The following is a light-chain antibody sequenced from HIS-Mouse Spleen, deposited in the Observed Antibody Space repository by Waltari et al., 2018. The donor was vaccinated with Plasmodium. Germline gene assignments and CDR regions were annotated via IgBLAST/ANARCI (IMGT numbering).Light chain of an antibody. V-gene: IGKV1-9*01. J-gene: IGKJ3*01. CDR1: QGISSY. Sequence: DIQLTQSPSFLSASVGDRVTIPCRASQGISSYLAWYQQEPGKAPKLLIYAASTLQSGVPSRFSGSGSGTEFTLTISSLQPEDFATYYCQQLNSYPLFTFGPGTKVDIK. CDR3: QQLNSYPLFT. CDR2: AAS.